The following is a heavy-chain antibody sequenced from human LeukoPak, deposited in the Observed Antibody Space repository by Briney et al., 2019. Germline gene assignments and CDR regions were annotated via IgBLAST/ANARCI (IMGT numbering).Heavy chain of an antibody. Sequence: SEPLSLTCTVSGGSISTYYWSWIRQPPGKGLEWIGYIYYSGSTNYNLSLKSRVTISVDTSKTQFSLKLSSVTAADTAVYYCARSRGYSYGTTFLDYWGQGTLVTVSS. CDR3: ARSRGYSYGTTFLDY. D-gene: IGHD5-18*01. V-gene: IGHV4-59*08. CDR1: GGSISTYY. J-gene: IGHJ4*02. CDR2: IYYSGST.